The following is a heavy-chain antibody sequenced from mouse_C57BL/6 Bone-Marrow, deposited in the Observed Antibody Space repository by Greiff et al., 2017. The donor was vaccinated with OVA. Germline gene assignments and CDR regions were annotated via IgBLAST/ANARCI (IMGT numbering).Heavy chain of an antibody. Sequence: VQLQQSGAELVKPGASVKLSCTASGFNIKDYYMHWVKQRTEQGLEWIGRIDPEDGETKYAPKFPGKATITADTSSNTAYLQLSSLTSEDTAVYYCAYDYDGYWGQGTTLTVSS. D-gene: IGHD2-4*01. CDR2: IDPEDGET. CDR3: AYDYDGY. V-gene: IGHV14-2*01. CDR1: GFNIKDYY. J-gene: IGHJ2*01.